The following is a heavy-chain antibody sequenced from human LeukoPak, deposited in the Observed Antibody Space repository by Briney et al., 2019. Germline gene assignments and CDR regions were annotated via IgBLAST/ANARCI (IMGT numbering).Heavy chain of an antibody. CDR2: ISAYNGNT. Sequence: ASVKVSCKASGYTFTSYGISWVRQAPGQGLEWMGWISAYNGNTNYAQKFQGRVTMTRNTSISTAYMELSSLRSEDTAVYYCARGRKQWRFPRARQQGHWFDPWGQGTLVTVSS. J-gene: IGHJ5*02. V-gene: IGHV1-18*01. D-gene: IGHD6-19*01. CDR3: ARGRKQWRFPRARQQGHWFDP. CDR1: GYTFTSYG.